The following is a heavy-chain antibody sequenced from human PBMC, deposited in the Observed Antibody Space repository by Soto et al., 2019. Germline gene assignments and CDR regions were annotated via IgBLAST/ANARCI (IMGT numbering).Heavy chain of an antibody. CDR3: ARAPIGYSGYGPMPEYYFDY. Sequence: SVKVSCKASGGTFSSYTISWVRQAPGQGLEWMGGIIPIFGTANYAQKFQGRVTITADESTSTAYMELSSLRSEDTAVYYCARAPIGYSGYGPMPEYYFDYWGQGTLVTVSS. CDR2: IIPIFGTA. J-gene: IGHJ4*02. V-gene: IGHV1-69*13. CDR1: GGTFSSYT. D-gene: IGHD5-12*01.